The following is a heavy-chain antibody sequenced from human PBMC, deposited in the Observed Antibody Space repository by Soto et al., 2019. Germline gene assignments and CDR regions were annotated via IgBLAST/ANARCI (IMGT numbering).Heavy chain of an antibody. D-gene: IGHD3-10*01. J-gene: IGHJ4*02. CDR1: GFTFSSYD. Sequence: EVQLVESGGGLVQPGGSLRLSCAASGFTFSSYDMHWVRQATGKGLEWVSAIGTAGDTYYPGSVKGRFTISRENAKNSLYLQMNSLRAGDTAVYYCARGVVGFGELLGWGQGTLVTVSS. CDR3: ARGVVGFGELLG. V-gene: IGHV3-13*01. CDR2: IGTAGDT.